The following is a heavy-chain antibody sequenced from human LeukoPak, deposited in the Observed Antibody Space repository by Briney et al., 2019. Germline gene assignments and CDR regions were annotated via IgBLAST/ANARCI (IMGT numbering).Heavy chain of an antibody. CDR3: ARDIRMVGATLYFDY. D-gene: IGHD1-26*01. V-gene: IGHV4-59*01. CDR2: IYSSGST. CDR1: GGSISSYY. J-gene: IGHJ4*02. Sequence: SETLSLXCTVSGGSISSYYWSWDRQPPGKGLEWIANIYSSGSTYYNPSLKSRVTISIDTSKNQFSLRLSSVTTADTAVYYCARDIRMVGATLYFDYWGQGTLVTVSS.